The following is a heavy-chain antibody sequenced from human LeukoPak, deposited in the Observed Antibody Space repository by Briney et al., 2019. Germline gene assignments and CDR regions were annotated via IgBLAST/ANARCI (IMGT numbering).Heavy chain of an antibody. CDR3: ARDPTYSYGPV. CDR2: ISSSSSTI. D-gene: IGHD5-18*01. V-gene: IGHV3-48*01. CDR1: GFTFSSYS. J-gene: IGHJ4*02. Sequence: GGSLRLSCAASGFTFSSYSMNWVRQAPGKGLERVSYISSSSSTIYYADSVKGRFTISRDNAKNSLYLQMNSLRAEDTAVYYCARDPTYSYGPVWGQGTLVTVSS.